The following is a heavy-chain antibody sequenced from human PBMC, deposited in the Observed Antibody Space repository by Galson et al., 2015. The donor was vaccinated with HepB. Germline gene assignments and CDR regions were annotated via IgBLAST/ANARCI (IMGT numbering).Heavy chain of an antibody. V-gene: IGHV3-23*01. CDR2: ISSSGGST. CDR3: AKNYDFWSGYFFDY. J-gene: IGHJ4*02. Sequence: SLRLSCAASGFTFTNYAMTWVRQGPGKGLEWVSSISSSGGSTYYADSVEGRFTISRDNSKNTLYLQMNSLRAEDTAVYYCAKNYDFWSGYFFDYWGQGTLVTVSS. D-gene: IGHD3-3*01. CDR1: GFTFTNYA.